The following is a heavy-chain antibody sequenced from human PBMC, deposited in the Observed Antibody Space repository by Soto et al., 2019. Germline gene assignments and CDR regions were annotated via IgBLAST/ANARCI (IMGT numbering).Heavy chain of an antibody. D-gene: IGHD5-12*01. Sequence: PSETLSLTCAVSGGSISSGGYSWSWIRQPPGKGLEWIGYIYHSGSTYYNPSLKSRVTISVDRSKNQFSRKLSSVTAADTAVYYCAAGGGLPRYYWGQGTLVTVSS. CDR3: AAGGGLPRYY. J-gene: IGHJ4*02. CDR2: IYHSGST. CDR1: GGSISSGGYS. V-gene: IGHV4-30-2*01.